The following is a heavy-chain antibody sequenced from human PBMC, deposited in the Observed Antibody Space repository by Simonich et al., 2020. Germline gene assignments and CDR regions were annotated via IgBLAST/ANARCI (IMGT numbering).Heavy chain of an antibody. CDR1: GFTFDDYA. CDR2: FSWNSGSI. Sequence: EVQLVESGGGLVQPGRSLRLSCAASGFTFDDYAMHWVRQAPGKCLGWGSGFSWNSGSIGYADSVKGRFTIARDNAKNSLYLQMNSLRAEDTALYYCAKDGGYCTNGVCYYFDYWGQGTLVTVSS. J-gene: IGHJ4*02. V-gene: IGHV3-9*01. D-gene: IGHD2-8*01. CDR3: AKDGGYCTNGVCYYFDY.